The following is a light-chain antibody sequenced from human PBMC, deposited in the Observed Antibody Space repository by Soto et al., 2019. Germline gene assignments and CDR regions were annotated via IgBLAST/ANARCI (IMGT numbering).Light chain of an antibody. J-gene: IGKJ2*01. CDR2: GTS. CDR3: QHSYSAPRT. V-gene: IGKV1-39*01. Sequence: DIQMTQSPSSLPASVGDRISITCRASQSISSYLSWYQQKPGKAPKLLIYGTSTLQSGVPSRFSGSGSETGFTLTISSLQTEDFATYYCQHSYSAPRTFGQGTKVEIK. CDR1: QSISSY.